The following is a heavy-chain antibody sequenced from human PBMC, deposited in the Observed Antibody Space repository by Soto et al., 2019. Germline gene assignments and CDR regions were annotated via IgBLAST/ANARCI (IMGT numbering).Heavy chain of an antibody. Sequence: WGSLRLSCAASGFTFISYSINFGGHAAGKWLEWVSYISSSSSTIYYADSVKGRFTISRDNAKNSLYLQMNSLRDEDTAVYYCAVIRTSYYYYGMDAWGQGTTVTVSS. J-gene: IGHJ6*02. CDR1: GFTFISYS. CDR3: AVIRTSYYYYGMDA. CDR2: ISSSSSTI. D-gene: IGHD3-10*01. V-gene: IGHV3-48*02.